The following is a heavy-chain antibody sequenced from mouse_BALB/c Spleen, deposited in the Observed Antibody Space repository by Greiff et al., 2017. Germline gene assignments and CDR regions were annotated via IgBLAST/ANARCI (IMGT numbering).Heavy chain of an antibody. V-gene: IGHV5-12-2*01. CDR2: ISNGGGST. D-gene: IGHD1-3*01. J-gene: IGHJ2*01. CDR3: ARQTGTSDFDY. Sequence: EVMLVESGGGLVQPGGSLKLSCAASGFTFSSYTMSWVRQAPEKRLEWVAYISNGGGSTYYPDTVKCRFTISRDNAKNTLYLQMSSLKSEDTAMYYCARQTGTSDFDYWGQGTTLTVSS. CDR1: GFTFSSYT.